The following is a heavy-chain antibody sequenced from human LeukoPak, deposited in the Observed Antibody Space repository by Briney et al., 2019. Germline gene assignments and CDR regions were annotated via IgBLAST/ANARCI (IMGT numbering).Heavy chain of an antibody. CDR1: GGTFTSYA. CDR3: ARVVAAAGTV. V-gene: IGHV1-69*13. J-gene: IGHJ4*02. D-gene: IGHD6-13*01. CDR2: IIPIFGTA. Sequence: SVKVSCKASGGTFTSYAISWVRQAPGQGLEWMGGIIPIFGTANYAQKFQGRVRITADEYTSTAYMELSSLRSEDTAVYYCARVVAAAGTVWGQGTLVTVSS.